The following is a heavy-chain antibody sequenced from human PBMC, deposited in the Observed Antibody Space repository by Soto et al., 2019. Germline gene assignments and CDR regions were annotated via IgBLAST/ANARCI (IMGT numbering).Heavy chain of an antibody. V-gene: IGHV3-66*01. J-gene: IGHJ3*02. D-gene: IGHD2-15*01. CDR1: GFIVSDTY. CDR3: AREPRYCRGGSCSITGDAYDI. CDR2: ISNRGDT. Sequence: GGSLRLSCTASGFIVSDTYVNWVRQAPGKGLEWVSVISNRGDTHYADSVRGRFSLSRDISDNTLHLQMNNLRVEDTAVYYCAREPRYCRGGSCSITGDAYDIWAKGQWSP.